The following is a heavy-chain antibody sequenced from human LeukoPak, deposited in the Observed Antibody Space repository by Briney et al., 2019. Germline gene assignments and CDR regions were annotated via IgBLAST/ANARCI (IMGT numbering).Heavy chain of an antibody. Sequence: SETLSLTCTVSGDSISSYYWSWIRQPPGKGLEWIGYIYYSGSTNYNPSLKSRVTISVDTSKNQFSLKVSSVTAADTAVYYCARGLDAFDIWGQGTMVTVSS. CDR1: GDSISSYY. J-gene: IGHJ3*02. V-gene: IGHV4-59*01. CDR2: IYYSGST. CDR3: ARGLDAFDI.